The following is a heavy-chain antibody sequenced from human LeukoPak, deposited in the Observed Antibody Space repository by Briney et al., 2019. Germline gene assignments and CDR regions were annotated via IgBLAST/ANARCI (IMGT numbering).Heavy chain of an antibody. Sequence: PSETLSLTCTVSGDSISGFYWSWIRQPAGKGLQWIGRISTSGSTNYNPSLKGRVTISVDTSKNQFSLKLTSVTAADTAVYYCARVGELAVAGNFDSWGHGTLVTVSS. V-gene: IGHV4-4*07. CDR1: GDSISGFY. D-gene: IGHD6-19*01. CDR3: ARVGELAVAGNFDS. CDR2: ISTSGST. J-gene: IGHJ4*01.